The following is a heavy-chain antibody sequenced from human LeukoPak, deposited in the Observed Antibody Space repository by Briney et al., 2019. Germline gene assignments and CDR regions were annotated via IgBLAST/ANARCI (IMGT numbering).Heavy chain of an antibody. D-gene: IGHD6-6*01. CDR3: ATVSVSSSSGFDY. Sequence: ASVKVSCKASGYTFTGYYMYWVRQAPGQGLEWMGWINPNSGGTKYGQKFQGRIIMTSDTSTSTAYMELSSLRSDDTAVFYCATVSVSSSSGFDYWGRGTLVTVSS. J-gene: IGHJ4*02. CDR2: INPNSGGT. CDR1: GYTFTGYY. V-gene: IGHV1-2*02.